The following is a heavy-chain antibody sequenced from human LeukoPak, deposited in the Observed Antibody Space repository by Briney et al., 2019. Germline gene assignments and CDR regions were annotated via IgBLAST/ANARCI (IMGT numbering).Heavy chain of an antibody. CDR1: DFTISSYW. CDR3: ARDGELRYFDWLPLGNFAY. Sequence: EWFLRFSCAASDFTISSYWISLVRQAPGKRLELVAIIKHDGDERYYVDSVKGRFTISTDNAKSSLYLQMNSLRAENTAMYYCARDGELRYFDWLPLGNFAYWGQGTLVTVS. D-gene: IGHD3-9*01. V-gene: IGHV3-7*03. CDR2: IKHDGDER. J-gene: IGHJ4*02.